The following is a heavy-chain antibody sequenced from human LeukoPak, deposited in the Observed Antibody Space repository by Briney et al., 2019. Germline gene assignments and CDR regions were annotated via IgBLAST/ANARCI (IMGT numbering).Heavy chain of an antibody. CDR3: ARCPEWYYFDY. Sequence: SETLSLTCIVSGDSISSYYWSWIRQAPGKGLEWIGYIYYSGSAIYSPSLKSRVTISVDTSKNQFSLRLSSVTAADTAVYYCARCPEWYYFDYWGQGTLVTVSS. CDR2: IYYSGSA. CDR1: GDSISSYY. V-gene: IGHV4-59*08. D-gene: IGHD3-3*01. J-gene: IGHJ4*02.